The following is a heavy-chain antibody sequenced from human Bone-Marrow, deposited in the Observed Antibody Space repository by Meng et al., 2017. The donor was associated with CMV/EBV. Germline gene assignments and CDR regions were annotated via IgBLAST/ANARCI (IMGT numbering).Heavy chain of an antibody. V-gene: IGHV1-69*02. Sequence: SVKVSCKASGGTFSSYTISWVRQAPGQGLEWMGRIIPILGIANYAQKLQGRVTMTTDTSTSTAYMELRSLRSDDTAVYYCARGGYKVAYYFDYWGHGTLVTVSS. CDR3: ARGGYKVAYYFDY. CDR1: GGTFSSYT. CDR2: IIPILGIA. D-gene: IGHD5-12*01. J-gene: IGHJ4*01.